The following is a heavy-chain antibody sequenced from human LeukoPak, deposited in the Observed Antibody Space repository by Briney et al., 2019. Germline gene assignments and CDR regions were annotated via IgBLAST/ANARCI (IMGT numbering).Heavy chain of an antibody. J-gene: IGHJ4*02. CDR2: VSYSGRT. CDR3: ARHERGAENWDY. CDR1: GASISNYY. D-gene: IGHD1-1*01. V-gene: IGHV4-59*08. Sequence: PSETLSLTCTVSGASISNYYWSWIRQPPGKGLECIGYVSYSGRTNHNPSLKSRVTISADTSKNQFSLKLTSVTAADTAVYYCARHERGAENWDYWAQGTLVTVSS.